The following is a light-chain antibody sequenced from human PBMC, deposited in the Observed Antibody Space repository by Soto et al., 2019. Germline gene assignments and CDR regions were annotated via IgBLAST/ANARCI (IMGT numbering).Light chain of an antibody. CDR3: GTWDSSLSGGV. CDR2: DNN. V-gene: IGLV1-51*01. CDR1: SSNIGNNF. J-gene: IGLJ2*01. Sequence: QAVVTQPPSLSAAPGQKVTISCSGSSSNIGNNFVSWYQQLPGTAPKLLIYDNNKRPSGIPDRFSGSKSGTSATLGITGVQTGDEADFYCGTWDSSLSGGVFGGGTQLTVL.